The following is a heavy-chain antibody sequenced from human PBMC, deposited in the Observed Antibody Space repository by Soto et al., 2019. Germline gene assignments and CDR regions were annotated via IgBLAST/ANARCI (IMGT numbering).Heavy chain of an antibody. CDR3: ARDVSLLVIWDS. J-gene: IGHJ5*02. V-gene: IGHV3-21*06. CDR1: GFAFSSYT. CDR2: ISSGGGYT. D-gene: IGHD2-21*01. Sequence: EIQLVESGGDLVKSGGSLRLSCAASGFAFSSYTMNWVRQAPGKGLEWISSISSGGGYTHYADSVKGRFTVTRDSAKNSRFLQMHILRVEDTAVYYCARDVSLLVIWDSWGQGTLVTVSS.